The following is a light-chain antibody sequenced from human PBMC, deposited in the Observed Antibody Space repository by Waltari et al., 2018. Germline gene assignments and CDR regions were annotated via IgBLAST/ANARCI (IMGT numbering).Light chain of an antibody. CDR1: QSVTSGY. V-gene: IGKV3-20*01. CDR2: AIS. Sequence: EIVLTQSPGTLSLSPGERATLSCRASQSVTSGYVAWYQQKPGQAPRLLIHAISTRATGSSGRFSGSGSGTDFSLTISRLEPEDFAVYYCQQYGSSPIYTFGQGTKLEIK. J-gene: IGKJ2*01. CDR3: QQYGSSPIYT.